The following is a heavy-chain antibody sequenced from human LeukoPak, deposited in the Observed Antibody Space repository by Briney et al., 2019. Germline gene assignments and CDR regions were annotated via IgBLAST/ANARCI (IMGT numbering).Heavy chain of an antibody. J-gene: IGHJ4*02. CDR2: IYHSGST. V-gene: IGHV4-38-2*01. CDR1: GYSISSGYY. CDR3: ARHVISSRCPQFDY. Sequence: SETLSLTCAVSGYSISSGYYWGWIRQPPGKGLEWIGSIYHSGSTYYNPSLKSRVTISVDTSKNQFSLKLSSVTAADTAVYYCARHVISSRCPQFDYWGQGTLVTVSS. D-gene: IGHD6-6*01.